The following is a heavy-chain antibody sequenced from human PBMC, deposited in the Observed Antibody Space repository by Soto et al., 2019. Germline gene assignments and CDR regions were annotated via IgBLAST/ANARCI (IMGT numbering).Heavy chain of an antibody. CDR1: GGSFSGYY. D-gene: IGHD2-8*01. Sequence: SETLSLTCAVYGGSFSGYYWSWIRQPPGKGLEWIGEINHSGSTNYNPSLKSRVTISVDTSKNQFSLELSSVTAADTAVYYCARVVVPAATGYCTNGVCYTFGWFDPWGQGTLVTVSS. CDR3: ARVVVPAATGYCTNGVCYTFGWFDP. J-gene: IGHJ5*02. CDR2: INHSGST. V-gene: IGHV4-34*01.